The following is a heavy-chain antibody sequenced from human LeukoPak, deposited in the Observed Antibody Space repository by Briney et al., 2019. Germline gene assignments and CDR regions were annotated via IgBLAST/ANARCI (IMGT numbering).Heavy chain of an antibody. CDR3: ARKGASPYSSGWYDV. CDR1: GFTFSSYD. J-gene: IGHJ6*02. Sequence: GGSLRLSCAASGFTFSSYDMHWVRQATGKGLEWVSAIGTTGDTYYPGSVKGRFTISRENAKNSLYLQMNSLRAGDTAVYYCARKGASPYSSGWYDVWGQGTTVTVSS. V-gene: IGHV3-13*01. CDR2: IGTTGDT. D-gene: IGHD6-19*01.